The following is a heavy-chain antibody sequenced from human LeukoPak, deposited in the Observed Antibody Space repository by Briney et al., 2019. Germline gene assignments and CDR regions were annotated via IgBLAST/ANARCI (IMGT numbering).Heavy chain of an antibody. Sequence: PGGSLRLSCAASGFTFSSYSMNWVRQAPGKGLEWVLSISDSSNYIFYADSVKGRFTISRDNAKNSLYLQMDSLRAEDTAVYYCARAQYGASADYWGQGTLVTVSS. CDR2: ISDSSNYI. CDR3: ARAQYGASADY. J-gene: IGHJ4*02. D-gene: IGHD4/OR15-4a*01. V-gene: IGHV3-21*01. CDR1: GFTFSSYS.